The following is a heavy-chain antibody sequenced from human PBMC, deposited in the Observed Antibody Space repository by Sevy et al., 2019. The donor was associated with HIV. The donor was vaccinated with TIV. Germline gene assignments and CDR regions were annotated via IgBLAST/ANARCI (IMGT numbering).Heavy chain of an antibody. CDR1: GFTFSIYY. V-gene: IGHV3-7*01. CDR3: ARYGGYIDH. CDR2: IKSDGSDK. J-gene: IGHJ4*01. Sequence: GGSLRLSCAASGFTFSIYYMTWARQAPGKGLEWVDNIKSDGSDKYYVDSVKGRFTISRDNAKNSLYLQMNSLTAEDTAVYYCARYGGYIDHWGHGTLVTVSS. D-gene: IGHD2-15*01.